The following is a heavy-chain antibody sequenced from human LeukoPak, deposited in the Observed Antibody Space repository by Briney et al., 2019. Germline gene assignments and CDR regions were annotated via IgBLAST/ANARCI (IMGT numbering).Heavy chain of an antibody. CDR3: ARERGYSYGDYYYYGMDV. Sequence: ASVKVSCKASGYTFTSYGISWVRQAPGQGLEWMGWISAYDGNTNYAQKLQGRVTMTTDTSTSTAYMELRSLRSDDTAVYYCARERGYSYGDYYYYGMDVWGQGTTVTVSS. J-gene: IGHJ6*02. V-gene: IGHV1-18*01. D-gene: IGHD5-18*01. CDR1: GYTFTSYG. CDR2: ISAYDGNT.